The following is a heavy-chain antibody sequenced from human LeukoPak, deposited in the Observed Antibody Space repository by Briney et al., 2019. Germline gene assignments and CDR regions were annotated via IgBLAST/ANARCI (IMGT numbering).Heavy chain of an antibody. Sequence: GESLKISCKGSGYSFTSYCIAWVRQMPGKGLEWMGIIYPGASDTRYSPSFQGQVTIAADRSISTAYLQWSSLKASDTAMYYCAGGSHITMVRGVIAPHTFDIWGQGTMVTVSS. V-gene: IGHV5-51*01. J-gene: IGHJ3*02. CDR1: GYSFTSYC. CDR2: IYPGASDT. CDR3: AGGSHITMVRGVIAPHTFDI. D-gene: IGHD3-10*01.